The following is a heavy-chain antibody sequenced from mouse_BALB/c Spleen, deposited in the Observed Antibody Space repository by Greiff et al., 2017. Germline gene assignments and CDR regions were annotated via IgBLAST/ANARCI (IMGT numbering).Heavy chain of an antibody. V-gene: IGHV1S81*02. CDR2: INPSNGGT. Sequence: QVQLQQSGAELVKPGASVSLSCKASGYTFTSYYMYWVKQRPGQGLEWIGEINPSNGGTNFNEKFKSKATLTVDKSSSTASMQLSSLTSEDSADYYSTRSDGNLYYDAVDYWGQGTSVTVSS. J-gene: IGHJ4*01. CDR1: GYTFTSYY. CDR3: TRSDGNLYYDAVDY. D-gene: IGHD1-1*01.